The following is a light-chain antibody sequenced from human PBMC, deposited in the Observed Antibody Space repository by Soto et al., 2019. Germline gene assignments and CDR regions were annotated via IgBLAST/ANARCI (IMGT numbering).Light chain of an antibody. Sequence: DIQMTQSPSSLSASVGDRVTISCRSSQTTGSNLNWYQLKPGEAPRLLIYLTSTLQSGVPSRFSRSASGTDFTLTISSLQPEDFATYYCQKTYSAPYTFGQGTRLEFK. CDR2: LTS. V-gene: IGKV1-39*01. CDR3: QKTYSAPYT. CDR1: QTTGSN. J-gene: IGKJ2*01.